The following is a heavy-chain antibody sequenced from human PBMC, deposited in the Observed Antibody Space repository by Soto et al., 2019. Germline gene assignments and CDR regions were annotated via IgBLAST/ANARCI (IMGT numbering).Heavy chain of an antibody. Sequence: QVQLQQWGAGLLKPSETLSLTCAVYGGSFSGYYWSWIRQPPGKGLEWIGEINHSGSTNYNPSLKSRVTLSVDTSKNQFSLKLSSVTAADTAVYYCASVCSSSSCYNIDWGQGTLVTVSS. J-gene: IGHJ4*02. CDR3: ASVCSSSSCYNID. CDR2: INHSGST. D-gene: IGHD2-2*01. CDR1: GGSFSGYY. V-gene: IGHV4-34*01.